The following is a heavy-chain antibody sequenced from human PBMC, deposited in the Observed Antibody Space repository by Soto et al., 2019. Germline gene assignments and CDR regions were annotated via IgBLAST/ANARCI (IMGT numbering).Heavy chain of an antibody. Sequence: EVQVLESGGGLVQPGGSLRLSCAAFGFTFSTNSMAWVRQTPGKGLEWVSGLSVGGDRTFYLESVKGRFTISSDISKNVVYLQMNILRADDTAVYFFAKWDGYGESCGQGTLVTVSS. D-gene: IGHD5-12*01. CDR1: GFTFSTNS. CDR3: AKWDGYGES. J-gene: IGHJ5*02. CDR2: LSVGGDRT. V-gene: IGHV3-23*02.